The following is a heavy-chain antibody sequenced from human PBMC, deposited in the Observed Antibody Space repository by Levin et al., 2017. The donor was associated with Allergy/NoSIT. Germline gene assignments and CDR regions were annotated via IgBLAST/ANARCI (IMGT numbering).Heavy chain of an antibody. CDR1: GFTVSSNY. V-gene: IGHV3-53*01. J-gene: IGHJ4*02. CDR2: IYSGGST. Sequence: GESLKISCAASGFTVSSNYMSWVRQAPGKGLEWVSVIYSGGSTYYADSVKGRFTISRDNSKNTLYLQMNSLRAEDTAVYYCASHQWLDYFDYWGQGTLVTVSS. D-gene: IGHD6-19*01. CDR3: ASHQWLDYFDY.